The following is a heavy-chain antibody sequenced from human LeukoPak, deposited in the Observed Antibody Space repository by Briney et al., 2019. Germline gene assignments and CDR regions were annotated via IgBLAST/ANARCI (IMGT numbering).Heavy chain of an antibody. V-gene: IGHV3-23*01. CDR2: TSSSGGST. Sequence: PGGSLRLSCAASGFTFSNYAVGWVRQAPGTGLEWVSVTSSSGGSTYYADSVKGRFTISRDNSKNTLYLQMNSLRADDTAVYYCAKDSRTGYYYFDYWGQGTLVTVSS. CDR1: GFTFSNYA. J-gene: IGHJ4*02. D-gene: IGHD3-9*01. CDR3: AKDSRTGYYYFDY.